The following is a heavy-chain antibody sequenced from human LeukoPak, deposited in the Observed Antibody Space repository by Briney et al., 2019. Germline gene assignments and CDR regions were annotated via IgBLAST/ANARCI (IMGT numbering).Heavy chain of an antibody. Sequence: GGSLRLSCAASGFTFSTYVVNWVRQAPGKGLQWVSTISGSGGSTYYADSVKGRFTISRDNSKNTLYLQMNSLRAEDTAVYYCAKLTYSNSQGALECWGQGTLVTVSS. D-gene: IGHD3-3*01. CDR2: ISGSGGST. V-gene: IGHV3-23*01. J-gene: IGHJ4*02. CDR1: GFTFSTYV. CDR3: AKLTYSNSQGALEC.